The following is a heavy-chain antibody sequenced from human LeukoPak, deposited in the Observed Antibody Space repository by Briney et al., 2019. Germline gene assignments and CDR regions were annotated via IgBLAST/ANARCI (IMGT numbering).Heavy chain of an antibody. Sequence: ASVKVSCKASGYTFTSYGISWVRQAPGQGLEWMGWISAYNGNTNYAQKLQGRVTITTDTSTSTAYMELRSLRSDDTAVYYCARYSYGPPPGFYYYYYMDVWGKGTTVTVSS. J-gene: IGHJ6*03. D-gene: IGHD5-18*01. CDR3: ARYSYGPPPGFYYYYYMDV. V-gene: IGHV1-18*01. CDR2: ISAYNGNT. CDR1: GYTFTSYG.